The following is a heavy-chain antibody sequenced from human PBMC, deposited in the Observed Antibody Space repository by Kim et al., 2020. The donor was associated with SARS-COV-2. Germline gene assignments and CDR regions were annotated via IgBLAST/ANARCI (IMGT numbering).Heavy chain of an antibody. D-gene: IGHD3-3*01. Sequence: ASVKVSCKASGYTFTSYDINWVRQATGQGLEWMGWMNPNSGNTGYAQKFQGRVTMTRNTSISTAYMELSSLRSEDTAVYYCARGTTAYYDFWSGKNGFDPWGQGTLVTVSS. V-gene: IGHV1-8*01. CDR1: GYTFTSYD. CDR2: MNPNSGNT. J-gene: IGHJ5*02. CDR3: ARGTTAYYDFWSGKNGFDP.